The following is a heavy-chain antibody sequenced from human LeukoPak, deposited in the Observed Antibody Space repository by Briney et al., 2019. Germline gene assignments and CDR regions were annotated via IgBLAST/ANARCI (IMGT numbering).Heavy chain of an antibody. CDR1: GGSFSGYY. V-gene: IGHV4-34*01. D-gene: IGHD2-8*01. J-gene: IGHJ5*02. CDR3: ARRPGYCPNGVCYKRNWFDP. CDR2: INQSGST. Sequence: PETLSLTCAVYGGSFSGYYWNWIRQPPGKGLEWIGEINQSGSTNYNPSLKSRVTLSVDTSNNQFSLKLSSVTAADTAVYYCARRPGYCPNGVCYKRNWFDPWGQGTLVTVSS.